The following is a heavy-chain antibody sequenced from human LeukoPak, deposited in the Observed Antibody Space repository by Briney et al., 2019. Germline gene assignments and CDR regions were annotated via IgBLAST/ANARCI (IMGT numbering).Heavy chain of an antibody. Sequence: SETLSPTCTVSGGSVSSGSYYWSWIRQPPGKGLEWIGYIYYSGSTNYNPSLKSRVTISVDTSKNQFSLKLSSVTAADTAVYYCARVGYGSGPHDAFDIWGQGTMVTVSS. D-gene: IGHD3-10*01. CDR1: GGSVSSGSYY. J-gene: IGHJ3*02. CDR2: IYYSGST. V-gene: IGHV4-61*01. CDR3: ARVGYGSGPHDAFDI.